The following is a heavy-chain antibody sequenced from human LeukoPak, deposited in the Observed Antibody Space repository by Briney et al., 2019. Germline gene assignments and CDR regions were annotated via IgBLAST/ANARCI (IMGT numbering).Heavy chain of an antibody. CDR3: ARVIGGWTKAPFDY. V-gene: IGHV4-38-2*01. CDR1: GYSISSGYY. D-gene: IGHD6-19*01. J-gene: IGHJ4*02. CDR2: IYHSGST. Sequence: PSETLSLTCAVSGYSISSGYYWGWIRQPPGKGLEWIGTIYHSGSTYYNPSLKSRVTISVDTSKNQFSLKLNSVTAADTAVYNCARVIGGWTKAPFDYWGQGTLVTVSS.